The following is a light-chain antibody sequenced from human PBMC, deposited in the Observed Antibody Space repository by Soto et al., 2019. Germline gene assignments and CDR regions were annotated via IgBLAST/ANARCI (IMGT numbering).Light chain of an antibody. CDR2: AAS. Sequence: AIQMTQSPSSLSASVGDRVTITCRASQNIRDDLGWYQQRPAQAPKLLIYAASTLQSGVPSRFSGSGSGTDFTLTISSLQPEDFATYYCLQYYNYPFTFGQGTRLEI. J-gene: IGKJ5*01. CDR3: LQYYNYPFT. V-gene: IGKV1-6*01. CDR1: QNIRDD.